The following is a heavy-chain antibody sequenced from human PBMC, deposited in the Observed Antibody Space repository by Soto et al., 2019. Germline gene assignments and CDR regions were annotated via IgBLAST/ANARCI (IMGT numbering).Heavy chain of an antibody. Sequence: LRLSCAASGFTVRNNYMIWVRQAPGKGLEWVSVIYSGGSTYYADSVKGRFTTSRDNSKNTLYLQMNSLRAEDTAVYYCARDEGYYLDYWGQGTLVTVSS. CDR1: GFTVRNNY. CDR3: ARDEGYYLDY. CDR2: IYSGGST. J-gene: IGHJ4*02. V-gene: IGHV3-53*01.